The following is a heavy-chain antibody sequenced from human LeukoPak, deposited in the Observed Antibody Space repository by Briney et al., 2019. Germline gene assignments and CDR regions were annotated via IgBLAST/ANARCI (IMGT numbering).Heavy chain of an antibody. V-gene: IGHV3-30-3*01. CDR3: ARAIYYYRNGMDV. Sequence: PGGSLRFSSAASGFTFSSYTMHWVRQAPGKGLEWVAVISYDGSNKYYADSVKGRFTISRDNSKNPLYLQMNSMRAEDTAVYYCARAIYYYRNGMDVWGQGTTVTASS. CDR2: ISYDGSNK. J-gene: IGHJ6*02. CDR1: GFTFSSYT.